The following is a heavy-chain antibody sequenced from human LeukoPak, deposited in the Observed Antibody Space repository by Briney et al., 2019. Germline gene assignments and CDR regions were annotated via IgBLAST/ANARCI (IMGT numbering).Heavy chain of an antibody. CDR2: IGLASGFT. CDR1: GFIFSDYS. CDR3: VRDHNWAIDS. V-gene: IGHV3-21*05. J-gene: IGHJ4*02. D-gene: IGHD1-20*01. Sequence: GGSLRLSCAASGFIFSDYSMNWVRQAPGRGLEWISYIGLASGFTSYADSVKGRFTTSSDTARNSLFLQMNSLRAEDTAVYYCVRDHNWAIDSWGQGTLVIESS.